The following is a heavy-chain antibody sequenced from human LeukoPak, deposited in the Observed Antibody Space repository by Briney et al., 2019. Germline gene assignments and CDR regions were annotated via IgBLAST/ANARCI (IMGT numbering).Heavy chain of an antibody. Sequence: PGGSLRLSCAASGFTFSNAWMSWVRQAPGKGLEWVVRIKNKTDGGTTDYAAPVKGRFTISRDDSKNTLYLQMNSLKTEDTAVYYCTTAGRGNYFDYWGQGTLVTVSS. V-gene: IGHV3-15*01. CDR2: IKNKTDGGTT. J-gene: IGHJ4*02. D-gene: IGHD1-1*01. CDR3: TTAGRGNYFDY. CDR1: GFTFSNAW.